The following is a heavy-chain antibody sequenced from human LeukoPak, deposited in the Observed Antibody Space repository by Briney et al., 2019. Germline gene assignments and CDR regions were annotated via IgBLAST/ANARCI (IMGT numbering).Heavy chain of an antibody. CDR2: SKSKTDGGTT. CDR1: GFTLSSAW. V-gene: IGHV3-15*01. CDR3: AKYCISADCYANWFGP. Sequence: GGSLRLSCAGSGFTLSSAWMTWVRQAPGKGLEWVGLSKSKTDGGTTDYAALVKGRFTISRDDSKNTLYLQMNSLKAEDTAVYYCAKYCISADCYANWFGPWGQGTLVTVSS. J-gene: IGHJ5*02. D-gene: IGHD2-2*01.